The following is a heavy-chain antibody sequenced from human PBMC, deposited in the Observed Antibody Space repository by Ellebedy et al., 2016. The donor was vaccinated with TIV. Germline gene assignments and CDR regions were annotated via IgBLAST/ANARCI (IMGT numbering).Heavy chain of an antibody. CDR2: INPNSGGT. Sequence: ASVKVSCKASGYTFTGYYMHWVRQAPGQGLEWMGWINPNSGGTNYAQKFQGRVTMTRDTSISTAYMELSRLRSDDTAVYYCALPYYYGSGNDYWGQGTLVTVSS. V-gene: IGHV1-2*02. D-gene: IGHD3-10*01. CDR1: GYTFTGYY. J-gene: IGHJ4*02. CDR3: ALPYYYGSGNDY.